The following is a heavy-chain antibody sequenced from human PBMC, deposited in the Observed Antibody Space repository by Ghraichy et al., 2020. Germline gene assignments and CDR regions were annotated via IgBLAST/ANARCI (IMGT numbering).Heavy chain of an antibody. Sequence: SETLSLTCAVYGGSFSGYYWSWIRQPPGKGLEWIGEINHSGSTNYNPSLKSRVTISVDTSKNQFSLKLSSVTAADTAVYYCARVYGSGSSTTRYNWFDPWGQGTLVTVSS. CDR2: INHSGST. D-gene: IGHD3-10*01. CDR3: ARVYGSGSSTTRYNWFDP. J-gene: IGHJ5*02. V-gene: IGHV4-34*01. CDR1: GGSFSGYY.